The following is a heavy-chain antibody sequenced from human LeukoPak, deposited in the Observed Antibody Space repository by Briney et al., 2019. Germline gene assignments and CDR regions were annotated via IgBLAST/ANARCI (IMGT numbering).Heavy chain of an antibody. CDR1: GGSISSSSYY. J-gene: IGHJ5*02. Sequence: SETLSLTCTVSGGSISSSSYYWGWIRQPPGKGLEWIGSIYYSGSTYYNPSLKSRVTISVDTSKNQFSLKLSSVTAADTAVYYCARAPPYYDFWSGYYRYNWFDPWGQGTLVTVSS. D-gene: IGHD3-3*01. CDR3: ARAPPYYDFWSGYYRYNWFDP. CDR2: IYYSGST. V-gene: IGHV4-39*07.